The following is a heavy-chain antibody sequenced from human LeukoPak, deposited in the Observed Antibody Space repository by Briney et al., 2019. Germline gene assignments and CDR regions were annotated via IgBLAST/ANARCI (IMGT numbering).Heavy chain of an antibody. CDR2: IYYSGST. CDR3: ASRTYCSSTSCSYNWFDP. J-gene: IGHJ5*02. Sequence: PSETLSLTCTVSGGSISSSNFYWGWIRQPPGKGLEWIGSIYYSGSTYYNPSLKSRVTISVDTSKNQFSLKLSSVTAADTAVYYCASRTYCSSTSCSYNWFDPWGQGTLVTVSS. D-gene: IGHD2-2*01. V-gene: IGHV4-39*07. CDR1: GGSISSSNFY.